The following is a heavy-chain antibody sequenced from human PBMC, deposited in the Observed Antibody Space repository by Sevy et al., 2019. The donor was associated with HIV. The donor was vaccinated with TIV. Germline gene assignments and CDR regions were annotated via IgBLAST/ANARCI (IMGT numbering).Heavy chain of an antibody. V-gene: IGHV4-59*08. J-gene: IGHJ4*02. CDR3: AGENAWGSGYS. Sequence: SETLSLTCTVSGGSITSLYWNWIRQPPGKGLKWIANIYYNGHINYNPSLKSRVTLSLDTSKNQFSLRLSSVTAADTAMYYCAGENAWGSGYSWGQGTLVTVSS. CDR2: IYYNGHI. D-gene: IGHD6-19*01. CDR1: GGSITSLY.